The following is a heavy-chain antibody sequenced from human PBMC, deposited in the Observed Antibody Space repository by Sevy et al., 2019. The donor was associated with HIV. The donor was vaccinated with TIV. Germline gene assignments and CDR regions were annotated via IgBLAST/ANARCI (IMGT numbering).Heavy chain of an antibody. D-gene: IGHD6-19*01. Sequence: SETLSLTCTVYGGSFSGYYWSWIRQPPGKGLEWIGEINHSGSTNYNPSLKSRVTISVDTSKNQFSLKLSSVTAADTAVYYCARGYQQWLAGYYGMDVWGQGTTVTVSS. J-gene: IGHJ6*02. CDR2: INHSGST. V-gene: IGHV4-34*01. CDR1: GGSFSGYY. CDR3: ARGYQQWLAGYYGMDV.